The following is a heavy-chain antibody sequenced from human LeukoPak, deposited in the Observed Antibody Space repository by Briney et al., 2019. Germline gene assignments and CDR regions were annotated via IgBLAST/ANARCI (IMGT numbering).Heavy chain of an antibody. D-gene: IGHD6-19*01. V-gene: IGHV4-59*01. Sequence: SETLSLTCTVSGGSISSYYWSWIRQPPGKGLEWIGYIYYSGSTNYNPSLKSRVTISVDTSKNQFSLKLSSVTAADTAVYYCARDLGSGWNNWFDPWGQGTLVTVSS. J-gene: IGHJ5*02. CDR1: GGSISSYY. CDR2: IYYSGST. CDR3: ARDLGSGWNNWFDP.